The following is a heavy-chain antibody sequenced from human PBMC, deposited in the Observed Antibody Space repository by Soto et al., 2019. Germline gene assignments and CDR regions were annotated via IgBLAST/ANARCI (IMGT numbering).Heavy chain of an antibody. V-gene: IGHV3-30*18. J-gene: IGHJ6*02. D-gene: IGHD7-27*01. CDR3: AKQNPGYYYYGMDV. Sequence: PGGSLRLSCAASGFTFSSYGMHWVRQAPGKGLEWVAVISYDGSNKYYADSVKGRFTISRDNSKNTLYLQMNSLRAEDTAVYYCAKQNPGYYYYGMDVWGQGNTVTVSS. CDR1: GFTFSSYG. CDR2: ISYDGSNK.